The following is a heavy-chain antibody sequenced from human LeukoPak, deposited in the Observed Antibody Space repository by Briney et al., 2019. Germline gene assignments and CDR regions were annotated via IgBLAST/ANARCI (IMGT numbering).Heavy chain of an antibody. CDR2: ISAYNGNT. D-gene: IGHD5-24*01. V-gene: IGHV1-18*01. J-gene: IGHJ4*02. CDR3: AREGPFRDGYNKYYFDY. Sequence: ASVKVSCKASGYTFTSYGISWVRHAPGQGLELMGWISAYNGNTNYAQKLQGRVTMTTDTSTSTAYMELRSLRSDDTAAYYCAREGPFRDGYNKYYFDYWGQGTLVTVSS. CDR1: GYTFTSYG.